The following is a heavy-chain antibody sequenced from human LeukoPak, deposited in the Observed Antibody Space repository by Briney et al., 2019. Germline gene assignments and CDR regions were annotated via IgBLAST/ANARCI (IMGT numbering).Heavy chain of an antibody. V-gene: IGHV3-23*01. CDR1: GFTFSSYA. Sequence: GGSLRLSCAASGFTFSSYAMSWVRQAPGKGLEWVSAISGSGGSTYYADSVKGRFTISRDNSKNTLYLQMNSLRAEDTAAYYCAKDYGVMVRGVMTDYWGQGTLVTVSS. CDR2: ISGSGGST. D-gene: IGHD3-10*01. J-gene: IGHJ4*02. CDR3: AKDYGVMVRGVMTDY.